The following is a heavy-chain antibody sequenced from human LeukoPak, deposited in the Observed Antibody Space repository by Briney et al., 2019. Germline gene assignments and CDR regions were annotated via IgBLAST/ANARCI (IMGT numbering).Heavy chain of an antibody. J-gene: IGHJ4*02. CDR2: ISGSGVST. V-gene: IGHV3-23*01. Sequence: QSGGSLRLSCAASGFTFSSYAMTWVRQAPGKGLEWVSAISGSGVSTYHADSVKGRFTISRDNSKNTLYLQMNSLRAEDTAIYYCAKAGGYSYDYRGYYFDYWGQGTLVTVSS. CDR1: GFTFSSYA. D-gene: IGHD5-18*01. CDR3: AKAGGYSYDYRGYYFDY.